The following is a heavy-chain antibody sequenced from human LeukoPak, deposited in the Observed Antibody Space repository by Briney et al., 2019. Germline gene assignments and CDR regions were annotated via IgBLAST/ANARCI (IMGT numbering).Heavy chain of an antibody. CDR3: ARGRREFDY. D-gene: IGHD1-14*01. CDR2: IYRGGST. J-gene: IGHJ4*02. V-gene: IGHV3-53*01. CDR1: GFTVSSNY. Sequence: GGSLRLSYAASGFTVSSNYMSWVRQAPGKGLEWVSIIYRGGSTYYADSVKGRFTISRDNSKNTLYLQMNSLRAEDTAVYYCARGRREFDYWGQGTLVTVSS.